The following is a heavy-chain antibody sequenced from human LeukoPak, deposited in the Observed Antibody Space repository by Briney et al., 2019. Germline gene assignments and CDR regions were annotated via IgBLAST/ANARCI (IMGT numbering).Heavy chain of an antibody. CDR2: MNPNSGNT. J-gene: IGHJ3*02. CDR1: GYTFTSYD. D-gene: IGHD3-22*01. Sequence: ASVKVSCKASGYTFTSYDIKWVRQATGQGLEWMGWMNPNSGNTGYAQKFQGRVTMTRNTSISTAYMELSSLRSEDTAVYYCARLNTYYYDSSGFDIWGQGTMVTVSS. V-gene: IGHV1-8*01. CDR3: ARLNTYYYDSSGFDI.